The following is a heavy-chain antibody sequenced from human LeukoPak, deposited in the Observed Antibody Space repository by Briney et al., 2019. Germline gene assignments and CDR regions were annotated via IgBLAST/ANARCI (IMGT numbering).Heavy chain of an antibody. J-gene: IGHJ4*02. D-gene: IGHD6-13*01. CDR1: GFTFSSYG. CDR2: ISYDGSNK. CDR3: AITPGYSSSWYFDY. Sequence: GRSLRLSCAASGFTFSSYGMHWVRQAPGKGLEWVAVISYDGSNKYYADSVKGRFTISRDNSKNTLYLQMNSLRAEDTAVYYCAITPGYSSSWYFDYWGQGTLVTVSS. V-gene: IGHV3-30*03.